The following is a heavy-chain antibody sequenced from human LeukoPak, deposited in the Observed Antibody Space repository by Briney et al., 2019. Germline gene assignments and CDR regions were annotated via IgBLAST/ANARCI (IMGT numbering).Heavy chain of an antibody. Sequence: ASVKVSYKASGYTFASYYMHWVREAPGQGLECMGIINPSGGSTTYSQKFQGRGTMARALSTSTVYMELSSLRSEDTAVYYCARAQIDFMGPGYWGQGTLVTVSS. CDR1: GYTFASYY. CDR3: ARAQIDFMGPGY. CDR2: INPSGGST. J-gene: IGHJ4*02. D-gene: IGHD7-27*01. V-gene: IGHV1-46*01.